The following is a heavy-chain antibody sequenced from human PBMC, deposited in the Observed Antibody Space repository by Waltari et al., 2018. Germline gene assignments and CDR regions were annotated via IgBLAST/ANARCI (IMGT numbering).Heavy chain of an antibody. CDR2: SYDRGST. Sequence: QLQLQESGPGLVKPSETLSLTCTVSGGSISSSSYYWGWIRQPPGKGLEWIGMSYDRGSTYYNPSIKSRVTISVDTSKNQFSLKLSSVTAADTAVYYCARHMTTVVRAVDYWGQGTLVTVSS. CDR3: ARHMTTVVRAVDY. V-gene: IGHV4-39*01. D-gene: IGHD4-17*01. CDR1: GGSISSSSYY. J-gene: IGHJ4*02.